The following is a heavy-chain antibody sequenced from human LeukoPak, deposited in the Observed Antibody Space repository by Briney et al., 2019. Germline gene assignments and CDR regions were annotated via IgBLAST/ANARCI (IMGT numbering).Heavy chain of an antibody. Sequence: SVKVSCKASGGTLSSYAISWVRQAPGQGLEWMGGIIPIFGTANYAQKFQGRVTITADESTSTAYMELSSLRSEDTAVYYCATPPPYSSSWYYNWYFDLWGRGTLVTVSS. CDR2: IIPIFGTA. J-gene: IGHJ2*01. D-gene: IGHD6-13*01. CDR3: ATPPPYSSSWYYNWYFDL. V-gene: IGHV1-69*13. CDR1: GGTLSSYA.